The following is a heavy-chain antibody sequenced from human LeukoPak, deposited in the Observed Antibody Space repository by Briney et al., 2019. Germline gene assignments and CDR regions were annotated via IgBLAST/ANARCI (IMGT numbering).Heavy chain of an antibody. D-gene: IGHD2-21*02. Sequence: ASVKVSCKASGYTFTSYAMHWVRQAPGQRLEWMGWINAGNGNTKYSQEFQGRVTITRDTSTSTAYMELSSLRSEDTAVYYCARGGWAYCGGDCWRIDYWGQGTLVTVSS. CDR1: GYTFTSYA. CDR2: INAGNGNT. J-gene: IGHJ4*02. V-gene: IGHV1-3*03. CDR3: ARGGWAYCGGDCWRIDY.